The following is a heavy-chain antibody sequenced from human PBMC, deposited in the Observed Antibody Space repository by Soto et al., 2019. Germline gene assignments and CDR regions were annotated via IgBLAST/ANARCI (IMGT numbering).Heavy chain of an antibody. J-gene: IGHJ6*02. V-gene: IGHV3-30*18. CDR2: ISYDGSNK. CDR3: AKDVAWFGDLYYYGMDV. Sequence: GGSLRLSCAASGFTFSSYGMHWVRQAPGKGLEWVAVISYDGSNKYYADSVKGRFTISRDNSKNTLYLQMNSLRAEDTAVYYCAKDVAWFGDLYYYGMDVWGQGTTVTVSS. CDR1: GFTFSSYG. D-gene: IGHD3-10*01.